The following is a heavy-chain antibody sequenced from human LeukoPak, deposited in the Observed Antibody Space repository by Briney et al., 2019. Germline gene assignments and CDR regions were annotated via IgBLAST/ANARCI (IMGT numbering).Heavy chain of an antibody. D-gene: IGHD6-19*01. CDR2: IWYDGSNK. J-gene: IGHJ4*02. V-gene: IGHV3-33*01. Sequence: GGSLRLSCAASGFTFSSYGMHWVRRAPGKGLEWVAVIWYDGSNKYYADSVKGRFTISRDNSKNTLYLQMNSLRAEDTAVYYCARESGWLFDYWGQGTLVTVSS. CDR3: ARESGWLFDY. CDR1: GFTFSSYG.